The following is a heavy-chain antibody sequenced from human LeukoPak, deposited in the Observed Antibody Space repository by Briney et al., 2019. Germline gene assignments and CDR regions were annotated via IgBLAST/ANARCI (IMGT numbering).Heavy chain of an antibody. D-gene: IGHD3-9*01. CDR2: FDPEDGET. CDR3: ATGLRYFVPYAFGI. J-gene: IGHJ3*02. V-gene: IGHV1-24*01. Sequence: ASVKVSCKVSGYTLTELSMHWVRQAPGKGLEWMGGFDPEDGETIYAQKFQGRVTMTEDTSTDTAYMELSSLRSEDTAVYYCATGLRYFVPYAFGIWGQGTMVTVSS. CDR1: GYTLTELS.